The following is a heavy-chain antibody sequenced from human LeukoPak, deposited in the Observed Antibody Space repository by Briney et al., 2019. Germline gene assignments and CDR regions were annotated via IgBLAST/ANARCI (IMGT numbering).Heavy chain of an antibody. V-gene: IGHV3-23*01. CDR2: ISGSGGSA. Sequence: PGGSLRLSCEASGFTFSNYAMNWVRQAPGKGLEWVSAISGSGGSAYYADSVKGRFTISRDNSMDTLYLQMNSLRAEDTAVYYCARCTTGNTHYPIDYWGQGTLVTVSS. D-gene: IGHD4-17*01. CDR1: GFTFSNYA. CDR3: ARCTTGNTHYPIDY. J-gene: IGHJ4*02.